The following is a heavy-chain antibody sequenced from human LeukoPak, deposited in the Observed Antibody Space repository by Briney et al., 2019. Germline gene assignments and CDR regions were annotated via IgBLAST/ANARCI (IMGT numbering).Heavy chain of an antibody. Sequence: GGSLRLSCAASGFTFSSYGMNWVRQAPGKGLEWVAFIRYDGSNKYYADSVKGRFTISRDNSKNTLYLQMNSLRAEDTAVYYCAKGYGWGASYYYYYMDVWGKGTTVTISS. CDR1: GFTFSSYG. J-gene: IGHJ6*03. CDR3: AKGYGWGASYYYYYMDV. CDR2: IRYDGSNK. D-gene: IGHD3-16*01. V-gene: IGHV3-30*02.